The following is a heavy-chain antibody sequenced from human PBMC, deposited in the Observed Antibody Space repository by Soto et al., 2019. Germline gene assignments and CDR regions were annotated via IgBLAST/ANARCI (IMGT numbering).Heavy chain of an antibody. V-gene: IGHV1-46*01. D-gene: IGHD3-3*01. CDR1: GYTFTSYY. J-gene: IGHJ6*02. CDR3: ARGHRLNTYYDFWSGSRSYYYYGMDV. CDR2: INPSGGST. Sequence: GASVKVSCKASGYTFTSYYMHWVRQAPGQGLEWMGIINPSGGSTSYAQKFQGRVTMTRDTSTSTVYMELSSLRSEDTAVYYCARGHRLNTYYDFWSGSRSYYYYGMDVWGQGTTVTVSS.